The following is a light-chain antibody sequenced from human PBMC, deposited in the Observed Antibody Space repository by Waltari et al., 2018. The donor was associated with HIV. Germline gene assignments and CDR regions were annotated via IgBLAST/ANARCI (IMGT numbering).Light chain of an antibody. Sequence: QSALTQPASVSGSPGQSITISCTGTSSDVGNYNYVSWYQQHPGKAPKLMIYDVSKRPSGVSNRFSGSKSGNTAALTISGLQADDEADYYCCSYAGSSTFVFGTGTKVTVL. CDR2: DVS. CDR1: SSDVGNYNY. J-gene: IGLJ1*01. CDR3: CSYAGSSTFV. V-gene: IGLV2-23*02.